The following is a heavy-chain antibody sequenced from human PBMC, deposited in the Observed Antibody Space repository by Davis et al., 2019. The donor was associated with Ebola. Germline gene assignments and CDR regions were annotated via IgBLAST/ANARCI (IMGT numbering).Heavy chain of an antibody. CDR2: MNPNSGNT. D-gene: IGHD5-12*01. CDR1: GYTFTGYY. CDR3: ARVDIVATTLDY. J-gene: IGHJ4*02. V-gene: IGHV1-2*02. Sequence: ASVKVSCKASGYTFTGYYMHWVRQATGQGLEWMGWMNPNSGNTGYAQKFQGRVTMTRDTSISTAYMELSRLRSDDTAVYYCARVDIVATTLDYWGQGTLVTVSS.